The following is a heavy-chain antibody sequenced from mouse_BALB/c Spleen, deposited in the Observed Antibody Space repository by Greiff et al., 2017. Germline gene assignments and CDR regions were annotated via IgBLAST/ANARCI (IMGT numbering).Heavy chain of an antibody. V-gene: IGHV6-6*02. D-gene: IGHD2-10*02. J-gene: IGHJ2*01. CDR2: IRLKSNNYAT. Sequence: EVKVEESGGGLVQPGGSMKLSCVASGFTFSNYWMNWVRQSPEKGLEWVAEIRLKSNNYATHYAESVKGRFTISRDDSKSSVYLQMNNLRAEDTGIYYCTRGYGNYRFDYWGQGTTLTVSS. CDR3: TRGYGNYRFDY. CDR1: GFTFSNYW.